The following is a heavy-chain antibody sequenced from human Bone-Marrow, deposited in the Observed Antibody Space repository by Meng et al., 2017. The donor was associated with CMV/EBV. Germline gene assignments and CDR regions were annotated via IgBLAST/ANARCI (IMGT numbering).Heavy chain of an antibody. CDR3: ARVGFEAGLWRRVY. V-gene: IGHV3-66*02. D-gene: IGHD3-16*01. Sequence: GGSLRLSCAASGFTFDDYTMHWVRQTPGKGLEWVSLLHVAGDTYYADSVKGRFTISRDNSKNMLYLQMDSLRVDDTAVYYCARVGFEAGLWRRVYWGQGTRVTVSS. J-gene: IGHJ4*02. CDR1: GFTFDDYT. CDR2: LHVAGDT.